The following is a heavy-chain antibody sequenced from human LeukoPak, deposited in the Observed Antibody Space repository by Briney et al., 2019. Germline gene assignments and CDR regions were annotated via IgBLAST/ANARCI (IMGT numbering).Heavy chain of an antibody. Sequence: GGSLRLPCAASGFAFSNYWMNWARQAPGKGLEWVANIKQDGSETNYVDSVKGRFTISRDNAKNSLYLQMNSLRAEDAALYYCGSTNSFSYWGRGTLVTVSS. D-gene: IGHD2-15*01. V-gene: IGHV3-7*01. CDR2: IKQDGSET. CDR3: GSTNSFSY. J-gene: IGHJ4*02. CDR1: GFAFSNYW.